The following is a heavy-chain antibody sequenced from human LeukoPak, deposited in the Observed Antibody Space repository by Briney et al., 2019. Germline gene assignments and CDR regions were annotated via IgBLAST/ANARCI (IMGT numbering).Heavy chain of an antibody. CDR1: GYSFTGYS. D-gene: IGHD3-3*01. V-gene: IGHV1-2*06. J-gene: IGHJ4*02. CDR2: INPNSGGT. Sequence: ASVKVSCKASGYSFTGYSMHWVRQAPGQGLEWMGRINPNSGGTNHAPKFQGRVTMTRDTSISTAYMELSRLTSDDTAVYYCASLGVGYYFDYWGQGTRVTVSS. CDR3: ASLGVGYYFDY.